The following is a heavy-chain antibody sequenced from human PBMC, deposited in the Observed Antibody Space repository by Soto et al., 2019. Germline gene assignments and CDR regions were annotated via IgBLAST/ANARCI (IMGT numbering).Heavy chain of an antibody. J-gene: IGHJ5*02. CDR1: ELTFSSYS. CDR3: ASFDWFDP. V-gene: IGHV3-48*02. CDR2: ISTSSNTI. Sequence: GGPLRLSCAASELTFSSYSMNWVRHAPRKEQERVSYISTSSNTIYYADSVQGRFNISRDNAKNKLFLQMNSLRDEDTAVYYCASFDWFDPRGQGTLV.